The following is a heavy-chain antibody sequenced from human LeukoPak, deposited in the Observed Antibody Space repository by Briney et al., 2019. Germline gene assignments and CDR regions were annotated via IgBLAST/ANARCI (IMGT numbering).Heavy chain of an antibody. CDR1: GGSISSYY. D-gene: IGHD6-6*01. J-gene: IGHJ5*02. CDR2: IYHSGST. Sequence: PSETLSLTCTVSGGSISSYYWSWIRQPPGKGLEWIGYIYHSGSTYYNPSLKSRVTISVDRSKNQFSLKLSSVTAADTAVYYCARDKEQLGWFDPWGQGTLVTVSS. V-gene: IGHV4-59*12. CDR3: ARDKEQLGWFDP.